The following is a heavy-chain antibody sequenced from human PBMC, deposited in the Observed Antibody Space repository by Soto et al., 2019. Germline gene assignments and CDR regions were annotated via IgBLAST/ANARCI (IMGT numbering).Heavy chain of an antibody. J-gene: IGHJ6*02. V-gene: IGHV3-21*01. CDR3: ARDRGGSMVRGVIIYYYYGMDV. D-gene: IGHD3-10*01. CDR2: ISSSSSYI. Sequence: GGSLRLSCAASGFTFSSYSMNWVRQAPGKGLEWVSPISSSSSYIYYADSVKGRFTISRDNAKNSLYLQMNSLRAEDTAVYYCARDRGGSMVRGVIIYYYYGMDVWGQGTTVTVS. CDR1: GFTFSSYS.